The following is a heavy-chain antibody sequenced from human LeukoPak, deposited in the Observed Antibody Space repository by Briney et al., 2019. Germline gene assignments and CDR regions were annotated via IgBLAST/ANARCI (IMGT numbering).Heavy chain of an antibody. V-gene: IGHV3-21*04. CDR3: ARDKLWFGESSHSNYYYMGV. D-gene: IGHD3-10*01. J-gene: IGHJ6*03. CDR2: ITSGSSYR. Sequence: PGGSLRLSCAASGFTFSSYNMNWVRQAPGKGLEWVSSITSGSSYRFYVDSVKGRFTISRDNAKNSLYLQMNSLRAEDTALYYCARDKLWFGESSHSNYYYMGVWGKGTTVTVSS. CDR1: GFTFSSYN.